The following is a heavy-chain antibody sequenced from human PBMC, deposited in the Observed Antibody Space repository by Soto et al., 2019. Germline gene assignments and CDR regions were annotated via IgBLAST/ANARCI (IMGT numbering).Heavy chain of an antibody. CDR2: INSGGTSK. D-gene: IGHD4-17*01. Sequence: GGSLRLSCAASGFAIRNYEMNWVRQAPGKGLEWVSYINSGGTSKKYTDSVEGRFTISRDTALNSLYLQMDSLRDEDTAIYYCARENSGDAFDFWGQGILVTVSS. J-gene: IGHJ4*02. CDR1: GFAIRNYE. CDR3: ARENSGDAFDF. V-gene: IGHV3-48*03.